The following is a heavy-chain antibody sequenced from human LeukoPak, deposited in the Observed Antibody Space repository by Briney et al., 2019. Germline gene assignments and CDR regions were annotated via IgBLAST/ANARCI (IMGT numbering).Heavy chain of an antibody. V-gene: IGHV1-69*04. CDR2: IIPILGIA. D-gene: IGHD5-18*01. CDR3: ARGEYSYGYQGGNWFDP. Sequence: SVTVSCKASGGTFSSYAISWVRQAPGQGLERMGRIIPILGIANYAQTFQGRVKITADESTSTAYVELSSLRSEDTAVYYCARGEYSYGYQGGNWFDPWGQGTLVTVSS. J-gene: IGHJ5*02. CDR1: GGTFSSYA.